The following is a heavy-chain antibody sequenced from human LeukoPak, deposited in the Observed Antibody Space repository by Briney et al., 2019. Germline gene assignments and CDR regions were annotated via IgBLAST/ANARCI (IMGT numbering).Heavy chain of an antibody. D-gene: IGHD3-3*01. V-gene: IGHV4-39*07. Sequence: PSETLSLTCTVSGGSISSSSYYWGWIRQLPGKGLEWIGSIYYSGSTYYNPSLKSRVTISVDTSKNQFSLKLSSVTAADTAVYYCAGDSYDFWSGYYVAEDYWGQGTLVTVSS. J-gene: IGHJ4*02. CDR3: AGDSYDFWSGYYVAEDY. CDR2: IYYSGST. CDR1: GGSISSSSYY.